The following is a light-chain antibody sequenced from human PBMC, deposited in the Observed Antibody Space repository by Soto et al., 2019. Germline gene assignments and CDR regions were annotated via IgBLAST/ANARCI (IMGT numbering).Light chain of an antibody. J-gene: IGKJ3*01. CDR3: QQRTNWPPLIT. Sequence: EIVLTQSPATLSLSPGERATLSCRASQSVSTYLAWYQQKPGQAPRLLIYDASNRATGIPARFSGSGSGTDFTLTISSLEPEDFAVYYCQQRTNWPPLITFGPGTKVDNK. CDR2: DAS. V-gene: IGKV3-11*01. CDR1: QSVSTY.